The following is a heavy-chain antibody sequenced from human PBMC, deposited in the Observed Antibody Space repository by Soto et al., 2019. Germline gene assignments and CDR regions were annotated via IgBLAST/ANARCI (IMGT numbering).Heavy chain of an antibody. V-gene: IGHV3-33*01. Sequence: GGSLRLSCAASGFSFSKFAMHWVRQAPGKGLECVAVIWFDGSNRDYADSVKGRFTVSRDNSENTLSLQMNNLRAQDTAVYYCARGSGAHYNSGTLLDWGQGTLVTVSS. CDR1: GFSFSKFA. CDR2: IWFDGSNR. CDR3: ARGSGAHYNSGTLLD. D-gene: IGHD3-10*01. J-gene: IGHJ4*02.